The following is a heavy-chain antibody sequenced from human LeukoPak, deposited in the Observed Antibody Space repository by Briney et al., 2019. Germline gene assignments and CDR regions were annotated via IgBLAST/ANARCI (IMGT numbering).Heavy chain of an antibody. D-gene: IGHD6-6*01. Sequence: SETLSLTCSVSGGSITFYYWNWIRKPAGKGLEWIGRIHTSGTTNYNPSLKSRVTMSIDTSQKKFSLNLTSVTAADTAVYYCACSSWKKTFDYWGQGALVTVSS. CDR2: IHTSGTT. CDR3: ACSSWKKTFDY. CDR1: GGSITFYY. J-gene: IGHJ4*02. V-gene: IGHV4-4*07.